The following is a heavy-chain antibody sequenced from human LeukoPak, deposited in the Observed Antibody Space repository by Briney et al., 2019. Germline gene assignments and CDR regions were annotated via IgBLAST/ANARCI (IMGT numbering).Heavy chain of an antibody. D-gene: IGHD6-19*01. CDR1: GFTFNSYW. V-gene: IGHV3-7*03. Sequence: GGSLRLSCAASGFTFNSYWMNWVRQAPGKGLEWVANIKRDGSEKYYVDSVRGRFTISRDNAKNSLDLQMNSLRVEDTAVYYCARLGPASSGWPESFDYWGQGALVTVSS. CDR2: IKRDGSEK. J-gene: IGHJ4*02. CDR3: ARLGPASSGWPESFDY.